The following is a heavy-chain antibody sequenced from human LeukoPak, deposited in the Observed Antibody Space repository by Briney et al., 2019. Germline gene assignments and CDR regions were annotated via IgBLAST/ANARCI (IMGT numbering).Heavy chain of an antibody. Sequence: GGSLRLSCAASGFTFSSYSMNWVRQAPGKGLEWVSSISSSSSYIYYADSVKGRFTISRDNAKNSLYLQMNSLRAEDTAVYYCARENDFWSGYPNFDYWGRGTLVTVSS. CDR2: ISSSSSYI. J-gene: IGHJ4*02. V-gene: IGHV3-21*01. D-gene: IGHD3-3*01. CDR3: ARENDFWSGYPNFDY. CDR1: GFTFSSYS.